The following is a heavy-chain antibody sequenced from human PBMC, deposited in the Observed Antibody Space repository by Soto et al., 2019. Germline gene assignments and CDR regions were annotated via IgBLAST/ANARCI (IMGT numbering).Heavy chain of an antibody. J-gene: IGHJ4*02. CDR3: VKGEGYFDTSDYYYGDY. V-gene: IGHV3-23*01. CDR1: GFTFSAYA. D-gene: IGHD3-22*01. CDR2: ISGSGGTP. Sequence: EVQLLEAGGDLVQPGGSLRLSCAASGFTFSAYAMSWVRQAPGKGLAWVSAISGSGGTPYYADSAKGRFGISRDNSKSTLYLQMDNLRVEDTALYYCVKGEGYFDTSDYYYGDYWGQGTLITVSS.